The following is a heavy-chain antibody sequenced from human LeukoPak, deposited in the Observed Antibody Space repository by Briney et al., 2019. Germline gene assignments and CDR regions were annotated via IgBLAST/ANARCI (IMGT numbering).Heavy chain of an antibody. D-gene: IGHD3-3*01. CDR1: GYTFTSYG. CDR2: ISAYNGNT. CDR3: ARDGRFLEWLPQNFDY. V-gene: IGHV1-18*01. Sequence: ASVKVSCKASGYTFTSYGISWVRRAPGQGLEWMGWISAYNGNTNYAQKLQGRVTMTTDTSTSAAYMELRSLRSDDTAVYYCARDGRFLEWLPQNFDYWGQGTLVTVSS. J-gene: IGHJ4*02.